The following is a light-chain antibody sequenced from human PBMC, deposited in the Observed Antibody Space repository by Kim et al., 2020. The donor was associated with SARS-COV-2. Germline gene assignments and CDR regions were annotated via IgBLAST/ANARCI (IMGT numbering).Light chain of an antibody. CDR1: SLRNYY. V-gene: IGLV3-19*01. CDR2: GRN. Sequence: SSELTQDPAVSVALGQTVRITCQGDSLRNYYATWYQQKPGQAPVLVFYGRNNRPSGTPDRFSGSSLGNTASLTITGAQAEDEADYYCNSRDSSHNRVIFGGGTQLTVL. J-gene: IGLJ2*01. CDR3: NSRDSSHNRVI.